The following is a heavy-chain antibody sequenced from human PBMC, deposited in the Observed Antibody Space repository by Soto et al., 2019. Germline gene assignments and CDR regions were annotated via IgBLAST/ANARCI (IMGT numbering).Heavy chain of an antibody. D-gene: IGHD6-13*01. CDR2: IYHGGST. Sequence: PSETLSLTCAVSGGSISSSNLWTWVRQPPGKGLEWIGEIYHGGSTNYNPSLKSRVTISVDKSKNQFSLRLSSVTAADTAVYYCARSPRSIAAGGIDYWGQGIQVTVSS. CDR3: ARSPRSIAAGGIDY. V-gene: IGHV4-4*02. CDR1: GGSISSSNL. J-gene: IGHJ4*02.